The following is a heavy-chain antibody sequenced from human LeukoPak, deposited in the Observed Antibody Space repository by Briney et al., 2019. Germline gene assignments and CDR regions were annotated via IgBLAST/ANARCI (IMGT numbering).Heavy chain of an antibody. CDR1: GGSISSGDYY. CDR3: ARAGFWSGYLDY. D-gene: IGHD3-3*01. CDR2: IYYSGST. V-gene: IGHV4-30-4*08. Sequence: SGPGLVKPSQTLSLTCTVSGGSISSGDYYWSWIRQPPGKGLEWISYIYYSGSTYYNPALKSRVTISVDTSKNQFSLKLSSVTAADTAVYYCARAGFWSGYLDYWGQGTLVTVSS. J-gene: IGHJ4*02.